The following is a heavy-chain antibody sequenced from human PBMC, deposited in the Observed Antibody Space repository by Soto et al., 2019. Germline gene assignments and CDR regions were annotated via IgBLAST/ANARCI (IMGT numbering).Heavy chain of an antibody. CDR1: GFTFSSYA. Sequence: GGSLSLSCAASGFTFSSYAMHWVRQAPGKGLEWVAVISYDGGNKYYADSVKGRFTISRDNSKNTLYLQMNSLRAEDTAVYYCARMKYYDILTGYQTPFDYWGQGTLVTVSS. CDR3: ARMKYYDILTGYQTPFDY. CDR2: ISYDGGNK. D-gene: IGHD3-9*01. J-gene: IGHJ4*02. V-gene: IGHV3-30-3*01.